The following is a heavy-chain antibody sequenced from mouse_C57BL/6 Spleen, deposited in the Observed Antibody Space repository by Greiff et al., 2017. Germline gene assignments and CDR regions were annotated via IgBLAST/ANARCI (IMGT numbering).Heavy chain of an antibody. V-gene: IGHV2-6-1*01. CDR1: GFSLNSYG. Sequence: VQRVESGPGLVAPSQSLSITCTVSGFSLNSYGVHWVRQPPGKGLEWLVVIWSDGSTIYNSALKSRLSISKDNSKSQVFLKMNSLQTYDTAMYHCARHEGLSWFAYWGQGTLVTVSA. CDR3: ARHEGLSWFAY. D-gene: IGHD1-1*02. CDR2: IWSDGST. J-gene: IGHJ3*01.